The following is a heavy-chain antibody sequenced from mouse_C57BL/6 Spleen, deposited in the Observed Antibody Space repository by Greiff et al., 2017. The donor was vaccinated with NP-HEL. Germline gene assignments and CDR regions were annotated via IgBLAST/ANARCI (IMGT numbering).Heavy chain of an antibody. CDR3: AREGAISNYVAY. Sequence: QVQLQQSGAELARPGASVKLSCKASGYTFTSYGISWVKQRTGQGLEWIGEIYPRSGNTYYNEKFKGKATLTADKSSSTAYMELRSLTSEDSAVYFCAREGAISNYVAYWGQGTLVTVSA. CDR1: GYTFTSYG. V-gene: IGHV1-81*01. CDR2: IYPRSGNT. D-gene: IGHD2-5*01. J-gene: IGHJ3*01.